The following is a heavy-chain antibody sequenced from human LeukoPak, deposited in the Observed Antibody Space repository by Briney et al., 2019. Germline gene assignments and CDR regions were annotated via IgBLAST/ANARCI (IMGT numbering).Heavy chain of an antibody. Sequence: GGSLRLSCEASGFTFSSYAIRWVRQAPGTGLEWVSSIPGSGGATYYADSVRGRFSFSRDSSKNTVYLQMNSLRDEDTAVYYCARARPWDSSRSYYFGMDVWGHGTTVTVSS. V-gene: IGHV3-23*01. CDR3: ARARPWDSSRSYYFGMDV. J-gene: IGHJ6*02. D-gene: IGHD3-22*01. CDR1: GFTFSSYA. CDR2: IPGSGGAT.